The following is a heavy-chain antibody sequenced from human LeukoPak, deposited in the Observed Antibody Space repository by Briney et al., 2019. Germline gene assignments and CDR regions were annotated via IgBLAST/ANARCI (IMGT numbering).Heavy chain of an antibody. J-gene: IGHJ4*02. D-gene: IGHD1-26*01. CDR3: ARVGVGVKGDDY. CDR1: GYMFTTYY. CDR2: INPSGGST. Sequence: ASVKVSCKTSGYMFTTYYPHWVRQAPGQGLEWMGIINPSGGSTSYAQKFQGRVTMTRDMSTSTVYTELSSLRSEDTAVYYCARVGVGVKGDDYWGQGTLVTVSS. V-gene: IGHV1-46*01.